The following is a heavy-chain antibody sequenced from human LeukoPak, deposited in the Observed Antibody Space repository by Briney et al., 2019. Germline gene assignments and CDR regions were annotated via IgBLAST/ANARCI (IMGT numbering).Heavy chain of an antibody. CDR3: ARRTAYCSSTSCSGAFDI. CDR1: GFTFSSYS. V-gene: IGHV3-21*01. J-gene: IGHJ3*02. Sequence: PGGSLRLSCAASGFTFSSYSMNWVRQAPGKGLEWVSSISSSSSYIYYADSVKGRFTISRDNAKNSLYLQMNSLRAEDTAVYYCARRTAYCSSTSCSGAFDIWGQGTMVTVSS. D-gene: IGHD2-2*01. CDR2: ISSSSSYI.